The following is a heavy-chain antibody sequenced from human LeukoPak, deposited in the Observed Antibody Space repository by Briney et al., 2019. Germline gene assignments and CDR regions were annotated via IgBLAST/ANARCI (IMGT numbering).Heavy chain of an antibody. J-gene: IGHJ6*02. CDR3: ARVTGPRGLYGMDV. CDR1: GFTFSSYW. D-gene: IGHD3-10*01. CDR2: IKQDGSEK. V-gene: IGHV3-7*01. Sequence: PGGSLRLSCAASGFTFSSYWMSWVRQAPGKGLEWVANIKQDGSEKYYVDSVKGRFTISRDNAKNSLYLQMNSLRAEDTAVYYCARVTGPRGLYGMDVWAKGPRSPSL.